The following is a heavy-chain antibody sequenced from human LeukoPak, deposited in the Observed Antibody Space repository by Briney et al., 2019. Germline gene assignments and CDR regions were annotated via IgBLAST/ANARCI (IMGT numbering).Heavy chain of an antibody. Sequence: SETLSLTCTVSGGSINNYYWNWVRQSPGKGLEWIGYIYYNGSTNYNPSLKSRVTISLDTSKKEFSLKLTSVTAADTAVYHCARDHLDITIWYNGFSWFDPWGQGILVTVSS. D-gene: IGHD1-1*01. CDR3: ARDHLDITIWYNGFSWFDP. CDR1: GGSINNYY. J-gene: IGHJ5*02. CDR2: IYYNGST. V-gene: IGHV4-59*01.